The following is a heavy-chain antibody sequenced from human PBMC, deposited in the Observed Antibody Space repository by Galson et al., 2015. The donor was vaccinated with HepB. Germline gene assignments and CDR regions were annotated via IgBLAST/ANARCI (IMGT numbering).Heavy chain of an antibody. V-gene: IGHV1-69*04. J-gene: IGHJ6*02. D-gene: IGHD2-2*01. CDR3: ARASVVPLQPYAMDV. CDR2: ITPIVGFA. Sequence: SVKVSCKASGGTLNTYAISWVRQAPGQGLEWVGRITPIVGFADYAHMLQGRVTITADKSTGTVHMELRSLRSEETAVYYCARASVVPLQPYAMDVWGQGTTVTVSS. CDR1: GGTLNTYA.